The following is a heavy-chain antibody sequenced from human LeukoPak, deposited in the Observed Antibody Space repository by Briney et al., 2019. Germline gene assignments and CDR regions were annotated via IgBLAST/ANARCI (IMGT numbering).Heavy chain of an antibody. J-gene: IGHJ4*02. CDR2: INAGNGNT. D-gene: IGHD2-21*01. Sequence: ASVKVSCKASGYTFTSYAMHWVRQAPGQRLEWMGWINAGNGNTKYSQKFQGRVTITRDTSASTAYMELSSLTSEDTAVFYCARGAVIAHFDYWGQGTLVTVSS. V-gene: IGHV1-3*01. CDR3: ARGAVIAHFDY. CDR1: GYTFTSYA.